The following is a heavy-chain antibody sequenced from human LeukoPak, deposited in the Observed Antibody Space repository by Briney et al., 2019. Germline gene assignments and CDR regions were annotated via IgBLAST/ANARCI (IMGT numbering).Heavy chain of an antibody. Sequence: ASVKVSCKASGYSLTTYYMHWVRQAPGQGLEWMGIIHPSGGSTTYAQKFQGRVTMTRDTSTSSLYMELSSLRSEDTAAYYCARVSRGQAYDYWGQGTLVTVSS. V-gene: IGHV1-46*01. J-gene: IGHJ4*02. CDR1: GYSLTTYY. CDR3: ARVSRGQAYDY. CDR2: IHPSGGST. D-gene: IGHD6-25*01.